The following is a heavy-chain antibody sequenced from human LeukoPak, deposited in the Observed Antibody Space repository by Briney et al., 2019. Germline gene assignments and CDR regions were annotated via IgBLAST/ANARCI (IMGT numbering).Heavy chain of an antibody. Sequence: GGSLRLSCAASGFTVSSNYMSWVRQAPGKGLEWVSVIYSGGSTYYADSVKGRCTISRDNGKKSLYLEINSLRADDTAVYYCARDPGSSAFDLWGRGALVTVSS. J-gene: IGHJ4*02. CDR2: IYSGGST. V-gene: IGHV3-53*01. CDR1: GFTVSSNY. D-gene: IGHD1-14*01. CDR3: ARDPGSSAFDL.